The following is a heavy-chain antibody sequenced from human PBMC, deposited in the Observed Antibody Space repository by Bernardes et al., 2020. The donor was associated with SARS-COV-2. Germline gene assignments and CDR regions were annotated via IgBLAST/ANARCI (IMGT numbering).Heavy chain of an antibody. CDR1: DDAISSGSFY. Sequence: SETLSLTCAVSDDAISSGSFYWSWIRQPAGKGLEWVGRISASGSTNYNPSLKSRVTMSVDTSKNQFSLKLTSVTAADTAVYYCARDGRISVPGTDYFDFWCQGILVTVSS. J-gene: IGHJ4*02. D-gene: IGHD6-19*01. CDR2: ISASGST. V-gene: IGHV4-61*02. CDR3: ARDGRISVPGTDYFDF.